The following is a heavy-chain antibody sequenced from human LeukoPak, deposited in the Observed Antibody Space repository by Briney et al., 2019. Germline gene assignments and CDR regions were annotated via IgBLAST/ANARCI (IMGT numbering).Heavy chain of an antibody. CDR2: INPNSGGT. CDR3: ARDGSITMIVVPEYYFDY. J-gene: IGHJ4*02. V-gene: IGHV1-2*02. Sequence: GASVKVSCKASGYTFTGYYMHWVRQAPGQGLEWMGWINPNSGGTNYAQKFQGRVTMTRDTSISTAYMELSGLRSDDTAVYYCARDGSITMIVVPEYYFDYWGQGTLVTVSS. D-gene: IGHD3-22*01. CDR1: GYTFTGYY.